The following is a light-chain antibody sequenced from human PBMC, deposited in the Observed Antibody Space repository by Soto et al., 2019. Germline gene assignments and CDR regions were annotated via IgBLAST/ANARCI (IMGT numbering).Light chain of an antibody. CDR3: QQRSNWRKT. V-gene: IGKV3-11*01. CDR2: DAS. CDR1: QSVSSY. Sequence: EIVLTQSPATLSLSPGERATLSCRASQSVSSYLAWYQQKPGQAPRLLIYDASNRATGIPARFSGSGPGTDFTLTISSLEPEDFAVYYCQQRSNWRKTFGQGTKVEIK. J-gene: IGKJ1*01.